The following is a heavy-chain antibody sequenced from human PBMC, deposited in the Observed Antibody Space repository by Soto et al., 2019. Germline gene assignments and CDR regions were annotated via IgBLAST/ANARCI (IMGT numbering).Heavy chain of an antibody. Sequence: SETVSLTGTVSSGAFTDYYWSWIRQPPGRGLEWIGYIYNTGSTNYNPSLKSRVTISVDTSKNHFSLRLSSVTAADTAIYYCARLGGYFQAFDSWGQGTLVTVSS. V-gene: IGHV4-59*08. CDR3: ARLGGYFQAFDS. D-gene: IGHD3-22*01. CDR1: SGAFTDYY. CDR2: IYNTGST. J-gene: IGHJ4*02.